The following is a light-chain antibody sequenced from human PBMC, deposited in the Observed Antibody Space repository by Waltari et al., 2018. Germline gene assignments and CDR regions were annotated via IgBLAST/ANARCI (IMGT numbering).Light chain of an antibody. J-gene: IGLJ3*02. CDR1: SSTLGTGYD. V-gene: IGLV1-40*01. CDR2: RKI. Sequence: QSVLTQPPSVSGAPGQRVTISCTGSSSTLGTGYDVHWSQQFPGTAPKLLIYRKINRPSGEPDRFSGSKSGTAASLVMTGLQAEDEADYYCQTYDTSLSRVFGGGTKLTVL. CDR3: QTYDTSLSRV.